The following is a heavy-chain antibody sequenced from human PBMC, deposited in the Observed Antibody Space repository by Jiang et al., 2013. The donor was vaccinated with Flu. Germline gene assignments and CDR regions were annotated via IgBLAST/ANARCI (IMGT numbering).Heavy chain of an antibody. CDR1: TGYY. D-gene: IGHD1-26*01. CDR2: INPNSGGT. V-gene: IGHV1-2*06. J-gene: IGHJ3*02. CDR3: ARSIVGATPPFAAFDI. Sequence: TGYYMHWVRQAPGQGLEWMGRINPNSGGTNYAQKFQGRVTMTRDTSISTAYMELSSLRSEDTAVYYCARSIVGATPPFAAFDIWGQGTVVTVSS.